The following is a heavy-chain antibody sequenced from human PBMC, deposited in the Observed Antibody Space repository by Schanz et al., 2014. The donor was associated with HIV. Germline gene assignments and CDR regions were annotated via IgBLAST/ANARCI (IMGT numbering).Heavy chain of an antibody. V-gene: IGHV1-69*01. D-gene: IGHD3-3*02. CDR2: IIPIFGTA. CDR1: GGTFSIYA. J-gene: IGHJ6*02. CDR3: ARAAFSSEYYYGMDV. Sequence: QVQLVQSGAEVKKPGSSVKVSCKASGGTFSIYAISWVRQAPGQGLEWMGGIIPIFGTANYAQKFQGRVTIIADDSASTAYMELSSLRSADTAVYFCARAAFSSEYYYGMDVWGQGTTVTVSS.